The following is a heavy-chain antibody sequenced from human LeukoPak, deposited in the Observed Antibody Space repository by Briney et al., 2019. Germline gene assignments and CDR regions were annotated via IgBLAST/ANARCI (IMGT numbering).Heavy chain of an antibody. Sequence: ASVTVSFKSSGYTFTNYGISWVRQAPGQGLEWMGWISAYNGNTNYAQKLQGRVTMTTDTSTSTAYMELRSLRSDDTAVYYCARKREKAGGYDILTGYLPQYYYYGMDVWGQGTTVTVSS. J-gene: IGHJ6*02. V-gene: IGHV1-18*01. CDR2: ISAYNGNT. CDR1: GYTFTNYG. CDR3: ARKREKAGGYDILTGYLPQYYYYGMDV. D-gene: IGHD3-9*01.